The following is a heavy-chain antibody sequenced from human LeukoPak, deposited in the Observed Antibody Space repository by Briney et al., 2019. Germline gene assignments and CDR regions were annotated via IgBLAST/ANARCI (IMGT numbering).Heavy chain of an antibody. CDR1: GFTFDDYA. J-gene: IGHJ6*02. V-gene: IGHV3-9*01. D-gene: IGHD3-16*01. CDR3: ARDSMTTYFYYGMDV. CDR2: ISWNSGSI. Sequence: PGRSLRLSCAASGFTFDDYAMHWVRQAPGKGLEWVSGISWNSGSIGYADSVKGRFTISRDNAKNSLYLQMNSLRAEDTAVYYCARDSMTTYFYYGMDVWGQGTTVTVSS.